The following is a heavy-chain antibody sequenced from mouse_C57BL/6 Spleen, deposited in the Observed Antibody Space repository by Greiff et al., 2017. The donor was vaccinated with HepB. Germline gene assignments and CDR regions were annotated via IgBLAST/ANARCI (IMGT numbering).Heavy chain of an antibody. CDR3: ARDYHYYFDY. CDR2: INPGSGGT. Sequence: VQLQQSGAELVRPGTSVKVSCKASGYAFTNYLIEWVKQRPGQGLEWIGVINPGSGGTNYNEKFKGKAKLTADKSSSTAYMQLSSLTSEDSAVYFCARDYHYYFDYWGQGTTLTVSS. J-gene: IGHJ2*01. CDR1: GYAFTNYL. V-gene: IGHV1-54*01. D-gene: IGHD1-1*02.